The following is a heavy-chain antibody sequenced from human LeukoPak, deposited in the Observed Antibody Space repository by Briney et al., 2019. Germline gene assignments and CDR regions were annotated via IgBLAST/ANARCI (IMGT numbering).Heavy chain of an antibody. CDR1: GFTFSSYG. J-gene: IGHJ4*02. D-gene: IGHD3-10*01. CDR2: ISGSGGST. Sequence: PGGSLRLSCAASGFTFSSYGMSWVRQAPGKGLEWVSAISGSGGSTYYADSVKGRFTISRDNSKNTLYLQMNSLRAEDTAVYYCARFGSGSYYDDFDYWGQGTLVTVSS. CDR3: ARFGSGSYYDDFDY. V-gene: IGHV3-23*01.